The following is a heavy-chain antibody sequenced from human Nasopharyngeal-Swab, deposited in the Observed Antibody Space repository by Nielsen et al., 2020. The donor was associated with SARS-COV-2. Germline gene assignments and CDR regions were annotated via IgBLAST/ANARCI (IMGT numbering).Heavy chain of an antibody. J-gene: IGHJ4*02. CDR3: TVRGVSDY. CDR2: INHSGST. V-gene: IGHV4-34*01. CDR1: GGSFSGYY. D-gene: IGHD3-10*01. Sequence: SETLSLICAVYGGSFSGYYWSWIRQPPGKGLEWIGEINHSGSTNYNPSLKSRVTISVDTSKNQFSLKLSSVTAADTAVYYCTVRGVSDYWGQGTLVTVSS.